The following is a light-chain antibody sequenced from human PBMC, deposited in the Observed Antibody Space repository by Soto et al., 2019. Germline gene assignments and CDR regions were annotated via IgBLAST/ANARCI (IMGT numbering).Light chain of an antibody. J-gene: IGKJ2*01. CDR3: QQYGSSPRT. CDR1: QSVSSSY. V-gene: IGKV3-20*01. CDR2: GAS. Sequence: EIVLTQSPGTLSLSPGERATLSCRASQSVSSSYLAWYQQKPGQAPRLLIYGASSRDTGIPDRFSGSGSGTNFTLTISRLETEDFEVYYCQQYGSSPRTFGQGTKLEIK.